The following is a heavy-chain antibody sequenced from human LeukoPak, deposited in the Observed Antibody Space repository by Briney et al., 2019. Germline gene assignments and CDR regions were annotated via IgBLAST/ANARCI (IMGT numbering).Heavy chain of an antibody. CDR2: INPSGGST. V-gene: IGHV1-46*01. CDR1: GYTFTSYY. D-gene: IGHD3-22*01. CDR3: ARVGGYYDSSGYYADAFDI. Sequence: EASVKVSCKASGYTFTSYYMHWVRQAPGQGLEWMGIINPSGGSTSYAQKFQGRVTMTRDMSTSTVYMELSSLRSEDTAVYYCARVGGYYDSSGYYADAFDIWGQGTMVTVSS. J-gene: IGHJ3*02.